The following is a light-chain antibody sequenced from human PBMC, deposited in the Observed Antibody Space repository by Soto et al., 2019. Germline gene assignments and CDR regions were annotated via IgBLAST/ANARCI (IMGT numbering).Light chain of an antibody. V-gene: IGKV3-11*01. J-gene: IGKJ1*01. CDR2: DAS. CDR1: QTISSY. Sequence: EILLTQSPATLSLSPGERATLSCRASQTISSYLAWYQQKPGQAPRLLIYDASNRATGIPARFSGSGSGTDFTLTTSSLETEDFAIYYCQQRRNWPQTFGQGTKVEIK. CDR3: QQRRNWPQT.